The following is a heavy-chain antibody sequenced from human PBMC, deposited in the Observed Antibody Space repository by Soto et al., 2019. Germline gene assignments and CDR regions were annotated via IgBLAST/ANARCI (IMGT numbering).Heavy chain of an antibody. D-gene: IGHD3-10*01. CDR1: GFSFSDYF. J-gene: IGHJ5*02. CDR2: INPSGDSR. CDR3: ARGGIWFGESPQMWFDP. Sequence: ASVKVSCKASGFSFSDYFMHWVRQAPGQGLEWMGIINPSGDSRNYAQRFQGRVTITRDTSTSTVYMDLSSLRYEDTAVYYCARGGIWFGESPQMWFDPWGQGTLVTVSS. V-gene: IGHV1-46*01.